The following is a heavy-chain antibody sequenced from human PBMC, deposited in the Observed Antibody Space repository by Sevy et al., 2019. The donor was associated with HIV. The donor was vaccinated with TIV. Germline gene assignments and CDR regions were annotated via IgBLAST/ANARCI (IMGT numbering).Heavy chain of an antibody. CDR1: GFTFNTYN. CDR2: ISFLSNYI. Sequence: GSLRLSCAASGFTFNTYNMNWVRQAPGKGLEWVSSISFLSNYIYYADSMKGRFTISRDNAKNSLYLQMNSLRVEDTAIYYCARGPPDGSYDYFDYWGQGTLVTVSS. V-gene: IGHV3-21*01. CDR3: ARGPPDGSYDYFDY. D-gene: IGHD1-26*01. J-gene: IGHJ4*02.